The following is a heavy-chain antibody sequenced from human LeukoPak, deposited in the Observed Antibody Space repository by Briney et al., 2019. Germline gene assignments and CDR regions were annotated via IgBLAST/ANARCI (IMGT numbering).Heavy chain of an antibody. CDR3: ARDANFGV. J-gene: IGHJ4*02. CDR1: GFTFSSYA. Sequence: GGSLRLSCAASGFTFSSYAMHWVRQAPGKGLEWVAIILYDGSDKYYADSVQGRFTISTDNSKKTVSLQMNSLRGEDTAVYYCARDANFGVWGQGTLVTVSS. CDR2: ILYDGSDK. V-gene: IGHV3-33*08. D-gene: IGHD3-10*01.